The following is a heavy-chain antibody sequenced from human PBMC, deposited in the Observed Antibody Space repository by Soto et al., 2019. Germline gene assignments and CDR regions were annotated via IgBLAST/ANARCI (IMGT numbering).Heavy chain of an antibody. Sequence: SETLSLTCAVYGGSFSGYYWSWIRQPPGKGLEWIGEINHSGSTNYNPSLKSRVTISVDTSKNQFSLKLSSVTAADTAVYYCARAPRIMITFGGIYYMDVWGKGTTVTVS. CDR1: GGSFSGYY. CDR3: ARAPRIMITFGGIYYMDV. CDR2: INHSGST. V-gene: IGHV4-34*01. J-gene: IGHJ6*03. D-gene: IGHD3-16*01.